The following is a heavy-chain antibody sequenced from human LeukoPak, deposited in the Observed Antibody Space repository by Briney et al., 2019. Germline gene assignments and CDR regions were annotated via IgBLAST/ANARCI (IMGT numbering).Heavy chain of an antibody. J-gene: IGHJ6*02. CDR3: ARVYSSSWYLTDYYYYYGMDV. CDR1: GGTFSSYA. V-gene: IGHV1-69*05. CDR2: IIPIFGTA. D-gene: IGHD6-13*01. Sequence: GSSVKVSCKASGGTFSSYAISWVRQAPGQGLEWMGGIIPIFGTANYAQKLQGRVTMTTDTSTSTAYMELRSLRSDDTAVYYCARVYSSSWYLTDYYYYYGMDVWGQGTTVTVSS.